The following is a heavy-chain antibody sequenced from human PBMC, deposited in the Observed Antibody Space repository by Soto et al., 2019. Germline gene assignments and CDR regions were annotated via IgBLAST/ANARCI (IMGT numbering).Heavy chain of an antibody. CDR2: IYPGDSDT. V-gene: IGHV5-51*01. CDR3: ARLGVPAAISFGFDP. CDR1: GYSFTSYW. D-gene: IGHD2-2*01. J-gene: IGHJ5*02. Sequence: GECLKISCKGSGYSFTSYWIGWVRQMPGKGLEWMGIIYPGDSDTRYSPSFQGQVTISADKSISTAYLQWSSLKASDTAMYYCARLGVPAAISFGFDPWGQGTLVTVSS.